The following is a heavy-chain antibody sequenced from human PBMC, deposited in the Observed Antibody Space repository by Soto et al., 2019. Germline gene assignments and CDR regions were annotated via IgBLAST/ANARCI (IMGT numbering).Heavy chain of an antibody. CDR2: ISWNSGSI. J-gene: IGHJ3*02. D-gene: IGHD2-15*01. Sequence: EVQLVESGGGLVQPGRSLRLSCAASGFTFDDYAMHWVRQAPGKGLEWVSGISWNSGSIGYADSVKGRFTISRDNAKNSLYLQVNSLRAEDTALYYCAKGGVVAATYDAFDIWGQGTMVTVSS. CDR1: GFTFDDYA. CDR3: AKGGVVAATYDAFDI. V-gene: IGHV3-9*01.